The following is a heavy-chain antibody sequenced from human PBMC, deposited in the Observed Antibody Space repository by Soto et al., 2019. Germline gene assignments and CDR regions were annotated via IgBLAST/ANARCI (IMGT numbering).Heavy chain of an antibody. D-gene: IGHD4-4*01. Sequence: QVQLQQWGAGLLTPSETLSLTCAVYGGSFSGFYWNWIRQPPGKGLEWIGEIDQSGTTTYTPSLKSRVLISADTSKNEFSLQLTSVTAADAAVYYCARRDSRVWGQRTLVTVSS. J-gene: IGHJ4*02. CDR2: IDQSGTT. CDR1: GGSFSGFY. V-gene: IGHV4-34*01. CDR3: ARRDSRV.